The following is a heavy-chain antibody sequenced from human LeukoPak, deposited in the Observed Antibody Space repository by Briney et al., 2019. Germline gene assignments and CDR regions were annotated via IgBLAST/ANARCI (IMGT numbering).Heavy chain of an antibody. CDR1: GFTFSSYE. V-gene: IGHV3-48*03. CDR2: ISSSGSTI. J-gene: IGHJ4*02. CDR3: ARRLRYFDVL. D-gene: IGHD3-9*01. Sequence: GGSLRLSCAASGFTFSSYEMNWVRQAPGKGLEWVSYISSSGSTIYYADSVKGRFTISRDNAKNSLYLQMNSLRAEDTAVYYRARRLRYFDVLWGQGTLVTVSS.